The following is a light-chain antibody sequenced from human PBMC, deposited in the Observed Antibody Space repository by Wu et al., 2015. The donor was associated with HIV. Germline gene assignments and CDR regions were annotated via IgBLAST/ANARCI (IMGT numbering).Light chain of an antibody. CDR3: QQGSDWPLT. J-gene: IGKJ5*01. Sequence: EIVLTQSPATLSLSPGERATLSCRASRSVSGTLAWYQQKPGQAPRLLIYGASTRATGIPARFSGSGSGTEFTLTISSLQSEDFAVYYCQQGSDWPLTFGQGTRLEIK. V-gene: IGKV3-11*01. CDR1: RSVSGT. CDR2: GAS.